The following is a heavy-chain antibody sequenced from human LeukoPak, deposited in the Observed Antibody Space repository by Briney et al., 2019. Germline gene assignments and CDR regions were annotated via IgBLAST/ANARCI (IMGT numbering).Heavy chain of an antibody. J-gene: IGHJ4*02. CDR3: AKVMGPYSSNYYFDY. CDR1: GFTFSSYG. Sequence: GRSLRLSCAASGFTFSSYGMHWVRQAPGKGLEWVAVISYDGSNKYYADSVKGRFTISRDNSKNTLYLQMNSLRAEDTAVYYCAKVMGPYSSNYYFDYWGQGTLVTVSS. D-gene: IGHD5-18*01. V-gene: IGHV3-30*18. CDR2: ISYDGSNK.